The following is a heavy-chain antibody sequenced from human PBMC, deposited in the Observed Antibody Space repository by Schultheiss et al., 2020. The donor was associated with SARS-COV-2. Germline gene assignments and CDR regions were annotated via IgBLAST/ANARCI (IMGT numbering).Heavy chain of an antibody. CDR2: ISYDGSNK. Sequence: GGSLRLSCAASGFTFSSYAMHWVRQAPGKGLEWVAVISYDGSNKYYADSVKGRFTISRDNSKNTLYLQMNSLRAEDTAVYYCTREAHGMDVWGQGTTVTVSS. J-gene: IGHJ6*02. V-gene: IGHV3-30*01. CDR3: TREAHGMDV. CDR1: GFTFSSYA.